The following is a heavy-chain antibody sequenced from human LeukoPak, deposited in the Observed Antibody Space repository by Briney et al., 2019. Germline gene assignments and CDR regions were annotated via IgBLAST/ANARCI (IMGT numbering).Heavy chain of an antibody. CDR1: GGSISSFY. V-gene: IGHV4-4*07. CDR3: ARVSSSWYQDWYFDL. D-gene: IGHD6-13*01. J-gene: IGHJ2*01. Sequence: SETLSLTCTVSGGSISSFYWSWIRQPAGKGLEWIGRIYTSGSTNYNPSLKSRVSMSVDTSKRQFSLKLSSVTAADTAAYYCARVSSSWYQDWYFDLWGRGTVVTVSS. CDR2: IYTSGST.